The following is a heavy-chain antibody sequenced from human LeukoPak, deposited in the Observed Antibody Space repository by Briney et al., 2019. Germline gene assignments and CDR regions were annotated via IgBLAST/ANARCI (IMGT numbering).Heavy chain of an antibody. V-gene: IGHV1-18*01. CDR3: ARVWGCSGGSCYPPTHFDY. D-gene: IGHD2-15*01. J-gene: IGHJ4*02. CDR2: ISAYNGNT. CDR1: GYTVTSYG. Sequence: ASVKVSCKASGYTVTSYGISWVRQAPGQGLEWMGWISAYNGNTNYAQKLQGRVTMTTGTSTSTAYMELRSLRSDDTAVYYCARVWGCSGGSCYPPTHFDYWGQGTLVTVSS.